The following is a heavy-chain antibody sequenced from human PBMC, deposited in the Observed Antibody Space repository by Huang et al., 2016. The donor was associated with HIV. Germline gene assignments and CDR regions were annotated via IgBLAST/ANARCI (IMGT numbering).Heavy chain of an antibody. CDR3: ARVRYSYGSWWLDP. Sequence: QVQLQQWGAGLLKPSETLSLTCAVYGGSLSGNYWNWIRQSPGKGLEWIGEVVPTGGTNYKPSLKSRVTISVDMSKNQFSRKLRSATAADTAVYYCARVRYSYGSWWLDPWGQGTLVTVSS. CDR2: VVPTGGT. V-gene: IGHV4-34*12. CDR1: GGSLSGNY. D-gene: IGHD5-18*01. J-gene: IGHJ5*02.